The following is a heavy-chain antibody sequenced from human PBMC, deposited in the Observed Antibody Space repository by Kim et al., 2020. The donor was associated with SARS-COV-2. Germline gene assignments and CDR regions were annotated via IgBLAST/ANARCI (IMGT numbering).Heavy chain of an antibody. D-gene: IGHD5-18*01. CDR3: ARGGYSYAWGALGY. J-gene: IGHJ4*02. CDR1: GGTFSSYA. CDR2: IIPIFGTA. Sequence: SVKVSCKASGGTFSSYAISWVRQAPGQGLEWMGGIIPIFGTANYAQKFQGRVTITADESTSTAYMELSSLRSEDTAVYYCARGGYSYAWGALGYWGQGTLVTVSS. V-gene: IGHV1-69*13.